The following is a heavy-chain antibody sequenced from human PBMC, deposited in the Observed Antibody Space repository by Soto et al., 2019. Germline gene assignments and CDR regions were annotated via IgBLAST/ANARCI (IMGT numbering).Heavy chain of an antibody. V-gene: IGHV4-59*01. D-gene: IGHD3-22*01. CDR2: IYYSGST. CDR3: ARGRVGLYYYDSSGYYPFDY. Sequence: QVQLQESGPGLVKPSETLSLTCTVSGGSISSYYWSWIRQPPGKGLEWIGYIYYSGSTNYNPSLKSRVTISVDTSKNQFSLKLSSVTAADTAVYYCARGRVGLYYYDSSGYYPFDYWGQGTLVTVSS. CDR1: GGSISSYY. J-gene: IGHJ4*02.